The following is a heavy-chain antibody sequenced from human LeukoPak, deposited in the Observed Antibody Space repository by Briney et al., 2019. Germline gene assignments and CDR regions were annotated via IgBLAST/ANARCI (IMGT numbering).Heavy chain of an antibody. V-gene: IGHV4-59*01. CDR2: IYYSGST. J-gene: IGHJ6*02. Sequence: SETLSLTCTVSGGSISSYYWSWIRQSPGKGLEWIGYIYYSGSTNYNPSLKSRVTISVDTSKNQFSLKLSSVTAADTAVYYRARGLPQYYYYGMDVWGQGTTVTVSS. D-gene: IGHD5-18*01. CDR3: ARGLPQYYYYGMDV. CDR1: GGSISSYY.